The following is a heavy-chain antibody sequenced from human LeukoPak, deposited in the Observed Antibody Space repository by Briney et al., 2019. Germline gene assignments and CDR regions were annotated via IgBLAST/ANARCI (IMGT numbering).Heavy chain of an antibody. Sequence: GASVKVSCKASGYTFTGYFMHWVGQATGQGLEWMGWMNPNSGNTGYAQKFQGRVTMTRNTSISTAYMELSSLRSEDTAVYYCASSTIFGVPLSILWGQGTLVTVSS. V-gene: IGHV1-8*02. CDR1: GYTFTGYF. D-gene: IGHD3-3*01. CDR2: MNPNSGNT. CDR3: ASSTIFGVPLSIL. J-gene: IGHJ4*02.